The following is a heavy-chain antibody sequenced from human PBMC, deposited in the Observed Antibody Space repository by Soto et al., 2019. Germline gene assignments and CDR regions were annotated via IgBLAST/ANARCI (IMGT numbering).Heavy chain of an antibody. D-gene: IGHD2-15*01. Sequence: AASVKVSCKASGYTFTNYHMHWVLQAPGQGFEWMGIINPSGGSTTYAQKFQGRVTMTSDTSTSTVYMELSSLRFDDTAVYYCARDSSIVVDGGSCQDYWGQGTQVTVSS. V-gene: IGHV1-46*01. J-gene: IGHJ4*02. CDR2: INPSGGST. CDR1: GYTFTNYH. CDR3: ARDSSIVVDGGSCQDY.